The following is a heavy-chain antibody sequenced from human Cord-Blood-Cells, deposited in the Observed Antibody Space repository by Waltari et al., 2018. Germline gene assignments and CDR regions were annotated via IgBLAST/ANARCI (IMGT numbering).Heavy chain of an antibody. Sequence: QLQLQESGPGLVKPLETLSLTCTVSGGSISSSSYYWGWIRQPPGKGLEWIGSIYYSGSTYYNPSLKSRVTISVDTSKNQFSLKLSSVTAADTAVYYCASGYSSSWYFDYWGQGTLVTVSS. CDR1: GGSISSSSYY. V-gene: IGHV4-39*01. CDR3: ASGYSSSWYFDY. CDR2: IYYSGST. J-gene: IGHJ4*02. D-gene: IGHD6-13*01.